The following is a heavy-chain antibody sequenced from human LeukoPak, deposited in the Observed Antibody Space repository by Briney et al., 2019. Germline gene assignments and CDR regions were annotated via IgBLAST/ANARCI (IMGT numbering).Heavy chain of an antibody. D-gene: IGHD3-9*01. CDR2: IWYDGSNK. CDR3: ARDDLRYFDWLGSYGMDV. J-gene: IGHJ6*02. CDR1: GFTFCSYG. Sequence: GRSLRLSCAASGFTFCSYGMHWVRQAPGRGLEWVAVIWYDGSNKYYADSVKGRFTISRDNSKNTLYLQMNSLRAEDTAVYYCARDDLRYFDWLGSYGMDVWGQGTTVTVSS. V-gene: IGHV3-33*01.